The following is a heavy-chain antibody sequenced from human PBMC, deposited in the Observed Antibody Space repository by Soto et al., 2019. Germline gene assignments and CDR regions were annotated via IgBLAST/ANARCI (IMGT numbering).Heavy chain of an antibody. CDR1: GFTFSDYY. J-gene: IGHJ6*02. CDR2: ISSSGSTI. Sequence: GSLRLSCAASGFTFSDYYMSWIRQAPGKGLEWVSYISSSGSTIYYADSVKGRFTISRDNAKNSLYLQMNSLRAEDTAVYYCARELRVTIPPYYYYGMDVWGQGTTVTVSS. CDR3: ARELRVTIPPYYYYGMDV. V-gene: IGHV3-11*01. D-gene: IGHD4-17*01.